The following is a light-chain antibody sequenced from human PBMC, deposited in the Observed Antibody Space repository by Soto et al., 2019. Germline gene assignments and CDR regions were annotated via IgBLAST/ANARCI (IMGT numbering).Light chain of an antibody. CDR3: QQYGSSHT. Sequence: EIVLTQSPGTLSLSPGERATLPCRATQTINSDYFAWYQQKPGQAPRLLIFGASTRATGIPDRFSGSGAGAYFNLTISRLEPADFGVYYCQQYGSSHTFGQGTRLEIK. V-gene: IGKV3-20*01. CDR1: QTINSDY. CDR2: GAS. J-gene: IGKJ5*01.